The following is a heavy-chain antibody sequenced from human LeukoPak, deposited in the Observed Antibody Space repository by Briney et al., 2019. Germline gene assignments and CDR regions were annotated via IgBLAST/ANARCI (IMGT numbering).Heavy chain of an antibody. CDR1: GYIITGYY. J-gene: IGHJ6*03. CDR2: FNPKSGGT. CDR3: ARGSGFQYRGITTNYYMDV. V-gene: IGHV1-2*02. D-gene: IGHD3-22*01. Sequence: ASVKVSCKASGYIITGYYMHWVRQAPGQGLEWMGWFNPKSGGTNYAQNFQGSVTMTRDTSISTAYIELSRLKYDDTAVYYCARGSGFQYRGITTNYYMDVWGKGTTVTVSS.